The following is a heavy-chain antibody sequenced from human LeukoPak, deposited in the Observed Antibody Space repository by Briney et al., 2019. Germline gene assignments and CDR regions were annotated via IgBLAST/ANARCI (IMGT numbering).Heavy chain of an antibody. CDR3: ARASLEWLTNYYYYYYMDV. J-gene: IGHJ6*03. CDR1: GYTFTSYG. V-gene: IGHV1-18*01. CDR2: ISAYNGNT. Sequence: ASVKVSCKASGYTFTSYGISWVRQAPGQGLEWMGWISAYNGNTNYAQKLQGRVTMTTDTSTSTAYMELRSLRSDDTVVYYCARASLEWLTNYYYYYYMDVWGKGTTVTVSS. D-gene: IGHD3-3*02.